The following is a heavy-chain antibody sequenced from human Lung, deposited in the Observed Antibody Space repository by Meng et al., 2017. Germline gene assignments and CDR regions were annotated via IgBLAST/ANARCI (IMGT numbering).Heavy chain of an antibody. J-gene: IGHJ4*02. CDR2: INSDGSST. D-gene: IGHD2-15*01. CDR1: GFTFSSYW. V-gene: IGHV3-74*01. CDR3: ARGSYQPLLLSALDY. Sequence: EVQLVESGGGLVQPGGSLRLSCAASGFTFSSYWMHWVRQAPGKGLVWVSRINSDGSSTSYADSVKGRLTISRDNAKNSLYLQINSLRAEDTAVYYCARGSYQPLLLSALDYWGQGTLVTVSS.